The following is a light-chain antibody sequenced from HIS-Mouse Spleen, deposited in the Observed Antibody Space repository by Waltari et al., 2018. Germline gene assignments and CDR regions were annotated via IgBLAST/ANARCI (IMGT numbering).Light chain of an antibody. CDR3: QSYDGSNVV. Sequence: NFMLPQPHSVSESPGKTVTISCTGSSGSIASKYVQCYQQRPGSTPTTVIYEDNQRPTGVPGRFSGSIASSPHSASLTITGLKTEDEADYYCQSYDGSNVVFGGGTTLTVL. CDR2: EDN. J-gene: IGLJ2*01. CDR1: SGSIASKY. V-gene: IGLV6-57*02.